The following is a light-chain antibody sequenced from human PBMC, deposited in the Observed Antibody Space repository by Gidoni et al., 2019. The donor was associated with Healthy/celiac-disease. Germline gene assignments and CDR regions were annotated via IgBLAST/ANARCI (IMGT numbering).Light chain of an antibody. V-gene: IGKV3-20*01. CDR2: GAS. J-gene: IGKJ5*01. CDR1: QSVSSSY. Sequence: EIVLTPSPGPLSLSPGERATLSCRASQSVSSSYLAWYQQKPGQAPRLLIYGASSRATGIPDRFSGSGSGTDFTLTISRLEPEDFAVYYCQQYGSSPSITFGQGTRLEIK. CDR3: QQYGSSPSIT.